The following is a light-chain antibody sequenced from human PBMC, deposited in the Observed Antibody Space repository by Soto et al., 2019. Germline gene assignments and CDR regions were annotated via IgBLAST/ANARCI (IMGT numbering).Light chain of an antibody. V-gene: IGKV1-5*03. CDR2: KAS. CDR1: QSIGIW. CDR3: QQCYSYSPT. Sequence: DIQMTQSPPTLSASVGDRDTITCRASQSIGIWLAWYQQKPGKAPKVLIYKASSLQSGVPSRFSGSGSGTEFTLTISSLQPDDFATYYCQQCYSYSPTFGQGTTVDIK. J-gene: IGKJ1*01.